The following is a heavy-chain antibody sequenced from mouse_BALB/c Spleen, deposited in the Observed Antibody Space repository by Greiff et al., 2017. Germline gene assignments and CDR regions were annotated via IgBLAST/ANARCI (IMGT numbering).Heavy chain of an antibody. D-gene: IGHD2-4*01. J-gene: IGHJ3*01. V-gene: IGHV1-14*01. CDR2: INPYNDGT. CDR3: ARRAPLYYDYDGGFAY. CDR1: GYTFTSYV. Sequence: VQLKQSGPELVKPGASVKMSCKASGYTFTSYVMHWVKQKPGQGLEWIGYINPYNDGTKYNEKFKGKATLTSDKSSSTAYMELSSLTSEDSAVYYCARRAPLYYDYDGGFAYWGQGTLVTVSA.